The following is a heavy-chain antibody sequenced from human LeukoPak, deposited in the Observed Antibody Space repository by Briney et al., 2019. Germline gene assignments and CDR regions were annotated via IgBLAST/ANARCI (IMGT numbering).Heavy chain of an antibody. CDR3: AKDLWDGYNFDY. D-gene: IGHD5-24*01. CDR1: GFTFSSYW. V-gene: IGHV3-23*01. J-gene: IGHJ4*02. CDR2: ISGSGGST. Sequence: GGSLRLSCAASGFTFSSYWMSWVRQAPGKGLEWVSAISGSGGSTYYADSVKGRFTISRDNSKNTLYLQMNSLRAEDTAVYYCAKDLWDGYNFDYWGQGTLVTVSS.